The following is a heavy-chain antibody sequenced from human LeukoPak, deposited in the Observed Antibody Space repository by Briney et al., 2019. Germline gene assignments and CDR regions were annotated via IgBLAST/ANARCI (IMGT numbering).Heavy chain of an antibody. V-gene: IGHV4-39*01. Sequence: SETLSLTCTGSGGSISSSSAYWGWIRQPPGKGLEWIGSIYYRKNTYYNPSLKSRVTISADTSKNQFSLTLGSVSATDTAVYYCASPRGFSYGYFDYWGQGTLVTVSS. J-gene: IGHJ4*02. CDR1: GGSISSSSAY. D-gene: IGHD5-18*01. CDR3: ASPRGFSYGYFDY. CDR2: IYYRKNT.